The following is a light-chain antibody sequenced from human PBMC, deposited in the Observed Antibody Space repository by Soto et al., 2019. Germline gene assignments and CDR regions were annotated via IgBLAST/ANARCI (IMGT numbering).Light chain of an antibody. Sequence: ALTRIASMSASPGLSITISCTGTSSDVCGYNSVSWYQQHPGKSPKLLIHEVTDRPSGVSSRFSGSKSGNTASLTISGLQADDEADYYCSSYTSSDTIVFGTGTKVTVL. J-gene: IGLJ1*01. CDR3: SSYTSSDTIV. CDR2: EVT. CDR1: SSDVCGYNS. V-gene: IGLV2-14*01.